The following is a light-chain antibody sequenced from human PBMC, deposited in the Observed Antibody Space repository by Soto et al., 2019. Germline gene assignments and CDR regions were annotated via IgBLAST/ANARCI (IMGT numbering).Light chain of an antibody. J-gene: IGKJ1*01. CDR3: QQYGSSRWT. CDR2: GAS. CDR1: QSVSSIY. Sequence: EIVLTQSPGTLSLSPGERATLSCRASQSVSSIYLAWYQQKPGQAPRLLIYGASSRATGIPDRFSGSGSGTDFTLTISRLETEDFAVYYCQQYGSSRWTFGHGTKVEI. V-gene: IGKV3-20*01.